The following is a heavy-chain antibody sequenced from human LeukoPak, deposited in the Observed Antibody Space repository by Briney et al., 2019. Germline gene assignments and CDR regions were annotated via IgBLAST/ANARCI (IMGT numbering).Heavy chain of an antibody. Sequence: GASVKVSCKASGYTFSSHGFSWVRQAPGQGLEWMGWISAYNGNTNYAQKLQGRVTMTTDTSTSTAYMELRSLRSDDTAVYYCASGGVGGVPTYMDVWGKGTTVTVSS. CDR3: ASGGVGGVPTYMDV. CDR1: GYTFSSHG. V-gene: IGHV1-18*01. D-gene: IGHD3-16*01. CDR2: ISAYNGNT. J-gene: IGHJ6*03.